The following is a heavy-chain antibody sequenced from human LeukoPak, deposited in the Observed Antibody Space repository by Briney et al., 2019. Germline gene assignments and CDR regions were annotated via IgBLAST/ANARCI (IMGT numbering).Heavy chain of an antibody. CDR1: GGSISSYY. CDR3: ARDPPRGYGLDV. CDR2: IYYSGST. V-gene: IGHV4-59*01. J-gene: IGHJ6*02. Sequence: SETLSLTCTVSGGSISSYYWSWIRQPPGKGLEWIGYIYYSGSTNYNPSLKSRVTISVDTSKNQFSLKLSSVTAADTAVYYCARDPPRGYGLDVWGPGITVTVS.